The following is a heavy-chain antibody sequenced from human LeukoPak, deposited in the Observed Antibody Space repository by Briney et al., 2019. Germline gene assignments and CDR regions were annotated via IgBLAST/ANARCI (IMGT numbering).Heavy chain of an antibody. V-gene: IGHV4-38-2*02. D-gene: IGHD1-26*01. Sequence: SETLSLTCIVSGYSITNGYYWGWIRQSPGMGLEWIASIDHSGSAYSNPSLKSRVTISVDTSKNQFSLMLRSMTAADTAVYYCARVYSGSYRRPLYFDYWGQGTLVTVSS. CDR1: GYSITNGYY. CDR2: IDHSGSA. J-gene: IGHJ4*02. CDR3: ARVYSGSYRRPLYFDY.